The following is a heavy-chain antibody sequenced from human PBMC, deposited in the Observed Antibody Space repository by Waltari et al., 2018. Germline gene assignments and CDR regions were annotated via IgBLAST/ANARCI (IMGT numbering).Heavy chain of an antibody. CDR3: AKRPARNYYTTTGYYPFDY. Sequence: APGKGLQGVSSIGGRVVSSFYADSVKGRFTISRDNSKNTLYLQMNSLRAEDTAVYYCAKRPARNYYTTTGYYPFDYWGQGTLVTVSS. V-gene: IGHV3-23*01. D-gene: IGHD3-22*01. CDR2: IGGRVVSS. J-gene: IGHJ4*02.